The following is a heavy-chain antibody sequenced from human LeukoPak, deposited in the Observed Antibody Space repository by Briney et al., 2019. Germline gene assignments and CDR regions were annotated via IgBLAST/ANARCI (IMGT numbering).Heavy chain of an antibody. CDR3: ARDRSFGGFDP. J-gene: IGHJ5*02. D-gene: IGHD3-10*01. Sequence: PSETLSLTCAVYGGSFSGYYWSWIRQPPEKGLEWIGYIYHSGSTYYNPSLKSRVTISVDRSKNQFSLKLSSVTAADTAVYYCARDRSFGGFDPWGQGTLVTVSS. CDR1: GGSFSGYY. CDR2: IYHSGST. V-gene: IGHV4-30-2*01.